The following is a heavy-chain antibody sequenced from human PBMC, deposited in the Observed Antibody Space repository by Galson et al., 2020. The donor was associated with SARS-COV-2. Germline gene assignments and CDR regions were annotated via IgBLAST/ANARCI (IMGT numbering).Heavy chain of an antibody. CDR1: GGSISSSSHY. J-gene: IGHJ4*02. V-gene: IGHV4-39*01. D-gene: IGHD1-26*01. CDR2: IYYSGST. Sequence: SETLSLTCTVPGGSISSSSHYWGWVRQSPGKGLEWSGSIYYSGSTYYNPSLKSRVTITVDTSKNQFSLKMSSVTAADTAVYYCARRVGWDFDYWGQGTLVTVSS. CDR3: ARRVGWDFDY.